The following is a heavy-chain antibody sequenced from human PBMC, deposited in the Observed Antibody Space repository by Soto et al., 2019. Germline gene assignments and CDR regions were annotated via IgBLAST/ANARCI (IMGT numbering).Heavy chain of an antibody. J-gene: IGHJ3*02. D-gene: IGHD5-18*01. CDR3: ARAPSWIQLWLGAFDI. CDR2: INAGNGNT. Sequence: PSVKVSCKASGYTFTSYAMHWVRQAPGQRLEWMGWINAGNGNTKYSQKFQGRVTITRDTSASTAYMELSSLRSEDTAVYYCARAPSWIQLWLGAFDIWGQGTMVTVSS. CDR1: GYTFTSYA. V-gene: IGHV1-3*01.